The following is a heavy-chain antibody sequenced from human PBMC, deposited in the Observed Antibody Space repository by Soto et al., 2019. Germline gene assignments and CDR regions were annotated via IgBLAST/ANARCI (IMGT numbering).Heavy chain of an antibody. Sequence: PSETLSLTCAVYGGSFSGYYWSWIRQPPVEGLEWIGEINHSGSTNYNPSLKSRVTISVGTSKNQFSLKLSSVTAADTAMYYCARLGSYSYGPNDYCGQGTLVPVSS. J-gene: IGHJ4*02. D-gene: IGHD5-18*01. CDR2: INHSGST. CDR3: ARLGSYSYGPNDY. CDR1: GGSFSGYY. V-gene: IGHV4-34*01.